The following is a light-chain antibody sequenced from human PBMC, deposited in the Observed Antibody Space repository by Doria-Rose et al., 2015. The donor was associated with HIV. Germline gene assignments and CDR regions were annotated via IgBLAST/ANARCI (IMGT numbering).Light chain of an antibody. Sequence: EIVLTQSPGTLSLSPGERATLSCRASQSFSSTYLAWYQQKPGQAPSLLIYDGSTRATGIPDRFSASGSGTDFTLTINRLEPEEFALYYCHQYGTSWTFGRGTTVEI. CDR3: HQYGTSWT. CDR2: DGS. J-gene: IGKJ1*01. CDR1: QSFSSTY. V-gene: IGKV3-20*01.